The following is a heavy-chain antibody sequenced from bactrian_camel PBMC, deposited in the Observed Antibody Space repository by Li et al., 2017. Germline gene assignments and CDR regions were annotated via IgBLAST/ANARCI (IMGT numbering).Heavy chain of an antibody. V-gene: IGHV3S40*01. CDR1: GFIFSDYY. J-gene: IGHJ4*01. D-gene: IGHD6*01. CDR2: INSGDGTT. Sequence: VQLVESGGGLVQPGGTLRLSCAASGFIFSDYYVSWVRQAPGKGLEWVSSINSGDGTTGYADSVKGRFTIFRDNAKNTLYLQLNSLKTEDTAMYYCTRRGYGGSWYDYWGQGTQVTVS. CDR3: TRRGYGGSWYDY.